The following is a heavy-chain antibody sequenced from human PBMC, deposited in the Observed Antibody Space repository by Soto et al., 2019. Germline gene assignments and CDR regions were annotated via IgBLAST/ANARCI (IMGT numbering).Heavy chain of an antibody. V-gene: IGHV3-23*01. D-gene: IGHD3-22*01. CDR2: ISGSGGST. CDR1: GFTFSSYA. J-gene: IGHJ5*02. CDR3: AKERSSGYYFQSGPFDP. Sequence: PGGSLRLSCAASGFTFSSYAMSWVRQAPGKGLEWVSAISGSGGSTYYADSVKGRFTISRDNSKNTLYLQMNSLRAEDTAVYYCAKERSSGYYFQSGPFDPWGQGTLVTVSS.